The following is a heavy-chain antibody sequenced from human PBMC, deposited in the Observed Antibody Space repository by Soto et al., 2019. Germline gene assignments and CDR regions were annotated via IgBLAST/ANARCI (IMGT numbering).Heavy chain of an antibody. CDR2: IYYSGST. CDR1: GGSISSYY. Sequence: SETLSLTCTVSGGSISSYYWSWIRQPPGKGLEWIGYIYYSGSTNYNPSLKSRVTISVDTSKNQFSLKLSSVTAADTAVYYCAREAVVPAAMSGYYYYYGMDVWGQGTTVTVSS. D-gene: IGHD2-2*01. V-gene: IGHV4-59*01. CDR3: AREAVVPAAMSGYYYYYGMDV. J-gene: IGHJ6*02.